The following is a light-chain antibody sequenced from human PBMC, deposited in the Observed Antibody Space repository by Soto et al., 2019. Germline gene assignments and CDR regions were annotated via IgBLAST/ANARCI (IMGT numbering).Light chain of an antibody. V-gene: IGLV2-14*01. CDR3: SSSPSASTLLYL. CDR2: GVT. Sequence: QSALTQPASVSGSPGQSITISCTGTSSDVGGYNYVSWYQQHPGIAPKLLIYGVTNRPSGVSTRLSGSKSGNTSSLTISGLQAEDEADYHCSSSPSASTLLYLFGTGTKLTVL. CDR1: SSDVGGYNY. J-gene: IGLJ1*01.